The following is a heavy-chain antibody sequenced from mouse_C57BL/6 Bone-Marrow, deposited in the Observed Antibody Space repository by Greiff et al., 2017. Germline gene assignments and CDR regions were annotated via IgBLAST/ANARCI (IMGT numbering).Heavy chain of an antibody. CDR1: GYTFNSYW. Sequence: QVQLQQPGAELVKPGASVKVSCKASGYTFNSYWMHWVKQRPGQGLEWIGRIHPSASDTTSNQKFKGKDTLTVDKSSSTAYMKLSSLTSEDSAVYYGAIGLWLRRFDYWGQGTTLTVAS. CDR2: IHPSASDT. CDR3: AIGLWLRRFDY. V-gene: IGHV1-74*01. J-gene: IGHJ2*01. D-gene: IGHD2-2*01.